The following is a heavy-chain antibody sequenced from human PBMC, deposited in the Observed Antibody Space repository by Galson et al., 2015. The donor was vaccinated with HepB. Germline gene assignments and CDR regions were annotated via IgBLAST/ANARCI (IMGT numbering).Heavy chain of an antibody. D-gene: IGHD2-8*02. CDR2: MSWNVGSR. V-gene: IGHV3-9*01. CDR1: GLTFEDYA. Sequence: SLRLSCAASGLTFEDYAMHWVRQAPGRGLEWVSGMSWNVGSRGYADSVKGRFTISRDNAKNSLYLQMNSLRTEDTALYYCVRDFWWGDHAAGHDAFDMWGQGTMVTVSS. J-gene: IGHJ3*02. CDR3: VRDFWWGDHAAGHDAFDM.